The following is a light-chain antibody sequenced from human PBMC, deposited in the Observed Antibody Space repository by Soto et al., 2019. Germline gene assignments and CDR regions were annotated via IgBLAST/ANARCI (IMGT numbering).Light chain of an antibody. Sequence: DIQMTQYPSSLSASVGDRVTITCRASQGISNYLAWYQQKPGKVPKLLIYAASTLQSGVPSRFSGSGSGTDFTLTIISLQPEEVATSYCQQYASAHQTFGPGTKVDI. CDR3: QQYASAHQT. CDR1: QGISNY. V-gene: IGKV1-27*01. J-gene: IGKJ3*01. CDR2: AAS.